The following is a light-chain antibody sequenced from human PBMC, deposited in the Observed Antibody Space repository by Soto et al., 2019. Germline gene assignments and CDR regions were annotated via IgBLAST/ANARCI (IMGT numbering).Light chain of an antibody. V-gene: IGKV1-8*01. CDR1: QDISSY. CDR2: AAS. Sequence: AIRMTQSPSSLSASTGDRVTITCRASQDISSYLAWYQQKPGKAPKFLIYAASTLQRGVPSRFSGSGSGTDFTLPISSLQSEDFATYYCQQYYSNPRTFGKGTRVDIK. J-gene: IGKJ1*01. CDR3: QQYYSNPRT.